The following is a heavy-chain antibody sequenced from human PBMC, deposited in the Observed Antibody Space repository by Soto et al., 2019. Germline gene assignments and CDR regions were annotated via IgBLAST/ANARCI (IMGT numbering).Heavy chain of an antibody. J-gene: IGHJ6*02. Sequence: GGSLRLSCAASGFTFSSYGMHWFRQAPGKGLEWVAVISYDGSNKYYADSVKGRFTISRDNSKNTLYLQMNSLRAEDTAVYYCAKARGYYYYGMDVWGQGTTVTVSS. V-gene: IGHV3-30*18. CDR1: GFTFSSYG. D-gene: IGHD5-12*01. CDR2: ISYDGSNK. CDR3: AKARGYYYYGMDV.